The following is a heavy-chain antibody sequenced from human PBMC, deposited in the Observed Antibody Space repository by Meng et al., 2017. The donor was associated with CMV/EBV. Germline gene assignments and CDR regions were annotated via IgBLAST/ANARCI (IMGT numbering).Heavy chain of an antibody. CDR2: IYWDDDK. V-gene: IGHV2-5*02. CDR1: GFSLSTSGVG. Sequence: QTNLEESDPTLGQPPKTLKLTCTFSGFSLSTSGVGVGWIRQPPGKALEWLALIYWDDDKRYSPSLKSRLTITKDTSKNQVVLTMTNMDPVDTATYYCAHRLASAGWLQLPFDYWGQGILVTVSS. D-gene: IGHD5-24*01. J-gene: IGHJ4*02. CDR3: AHRLASAGWLQLPFDY.